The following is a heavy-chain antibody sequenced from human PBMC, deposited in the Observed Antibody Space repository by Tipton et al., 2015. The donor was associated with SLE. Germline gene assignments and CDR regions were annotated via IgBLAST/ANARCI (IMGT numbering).Heavy chain of an antibody. CDR2: FYHTGKI. V-gene: IGHV4-38-2*02. D-gene: IGHD7-27*01. CDR1: GYSISRAYY. CDR3: ARDLGNWFDP. Sequence: LRLSCVVSGYSISRAYYWGWIRQPPEKGLEWIGSFYHTGKIYYNPSLGSRVTISIDTSKNQFSLTLRSVTATDTAVYYCARDLGNWFDPWGQGTLVTVSS. J-gene: IGHJ5*02.